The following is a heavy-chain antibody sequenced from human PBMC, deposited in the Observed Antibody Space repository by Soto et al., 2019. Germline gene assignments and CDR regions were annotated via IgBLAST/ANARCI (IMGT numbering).Heavy chain of an antibody. V-gene: IGHV1-58*01. CDR1: GFSFGDSA. Sequence: ELVQSGPEAREPGTSVKVSCRASGFSFGDSAVQWVRQGRGQRLEWIGWIVVVNGNTNYAQKFEGRVTLTRDAATSTSHMELTSLSSEDTAVYFGAVTDLPFPPHTEPTENGMDVWGQGTTVTFPS. D-gene: IGHD3-3*02. CDR2: IVVVNGNT. CDR3: AVTDLPFPPHTEPTENGMDV. J-gene: IGHJ6*02.